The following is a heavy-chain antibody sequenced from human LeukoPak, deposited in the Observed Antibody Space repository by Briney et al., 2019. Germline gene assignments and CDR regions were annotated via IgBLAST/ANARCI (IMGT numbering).Heavy chain of an antibody. CDR2: IYYSGST. V-gene: IGHV4-59*06. D-gene: IGHD3-10*01. Sequence: SETLSLTCTVSGGSISSYYWSWIRQHPGKGLEWIGYIYYSGSTYYNPSLKSRVTISVDTSKNQFSLKLSSVTAADTAVYYCARDRGSGSYYSGPYYYYGMDVWGQGTTVTVSS. CDR3: ARDRGSGSYYSGPYYYYGMDV. J-gene: IGHJ6*02. CDR1: GGSISSYY.